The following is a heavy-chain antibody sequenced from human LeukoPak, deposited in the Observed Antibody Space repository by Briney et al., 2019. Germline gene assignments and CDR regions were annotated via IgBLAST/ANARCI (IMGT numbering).Heavy chain of an antibody. J-gene: IGHJ4*02. D-gene: IGHD1-26*01. CDR2: ISYDGSNK. V-gene: IGHV3-30*18. CDR3: AKDHSGANFDY. CDR1: GFTFSSYG. Sequence: GGSLRLSCAASGFTFSSYGMHWVRQAPGKGLEWVAVISYDGSNKYYADSVKGRFTISRDNSKNTLYLQMNSLRAEDTAVYYCAKDHSGANFDYWGQGTLVTVSS.